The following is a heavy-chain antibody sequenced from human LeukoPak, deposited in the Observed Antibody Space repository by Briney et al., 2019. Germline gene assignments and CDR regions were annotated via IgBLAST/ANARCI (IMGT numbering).Heavy chain of an antibody. J-gene: IGHJ4*02. CDR1: GGSFTAFY. D-gene: IGHD5-24*01. Sequence: PSETLSLTCTVYGGSFTAFYWSWIRQPPGKGLEWIGEVNHSGTTNYNPSLKSRVTLSVDTSKNQFSLKLSSVTAADTAVYYCARASQMAKKLPPQYYFDYWGQGTLVTVSS. CDR2: VNHSGTT. V-gene: IGHV4-34*01. CDR3: ARASQMAKKLPPQYYFDY.